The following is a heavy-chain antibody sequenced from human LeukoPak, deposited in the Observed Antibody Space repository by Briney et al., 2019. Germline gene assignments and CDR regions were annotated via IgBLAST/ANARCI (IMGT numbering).Heavy chain of an antibody. CDR1: GYTFTSYY. CDR3: ALLGGLRVFDY. CDR2: INPSGGST. D-gene: IGHD3-16*01. J-gene: IGHJ4*02. Sequence: ASVKVSCKASGYTFTSYYMHWVRQAPGQGLEWMGIINPSGGSTSYAQKFQGRDTMTRDMSTSTVYMELSSLRSEDTAVYYCALLGGLRVFDYWGQGTLVTVSS. V-gene: IGHV1-46*01.